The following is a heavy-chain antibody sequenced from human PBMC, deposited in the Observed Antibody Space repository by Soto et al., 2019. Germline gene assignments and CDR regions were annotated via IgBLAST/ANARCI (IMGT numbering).Heavy chain of an antibody. CDR3: ARDGGSGTLDGMDV. D-gene: IGHD3-10*01. CDR1: GFTFSSYD. CDR2: IGTAGDT. Sequence: GGSLRLSCAASGFTFSSYDMHWVRQATGKGLEWVSAIGTAGDTYYPGSVKGRFTISRENAKNSLYLQMNSLRAGGTAVYYCARDGGSGTLDGMDVWGQGTTVTVSS. V-gene: IGHV3-13*01. J-gene: IGHJ6*02.